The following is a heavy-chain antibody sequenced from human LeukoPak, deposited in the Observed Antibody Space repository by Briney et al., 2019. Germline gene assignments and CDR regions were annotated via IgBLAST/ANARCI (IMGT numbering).Heavy chain of an antibody. CDR1: GGTFSSYA. J-gene: IGHJ5*02. CDR2: FIPIFGTA. CDR3: ATSQGWDVDTAMVSNWFDP. Sequence: SVKVSCKASGGTFSSYAISWVRHAPGQGLEWMGGFIPIFGTANYAQKFQGRVTITADESTSTAYMELSSLRSEDTAVYYCATSQGWDVDTAMVSNWFDPWGQGTLVTVSS. V-gene: IGHV1-69*13. D-gene: IGHD5-18*01.